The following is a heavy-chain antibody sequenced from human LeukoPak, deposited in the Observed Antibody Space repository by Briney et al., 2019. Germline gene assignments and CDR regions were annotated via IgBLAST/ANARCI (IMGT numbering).Heavy chain of an antibody. CDR2: ISPDGSAR. V-gene: IGHV3-7*01. Sequence: GGSLRLSCSASGFDFATYWINWVRQAPGKGLDWVANISPDGSARYVDAVRGRFTTSRDNAKNSLSMEMNSLRAEDTAVYYCAGWGGGVNHWGQGTLVTVSS. D-gene: IGHD3-16*01. CDR3: AGWGGGVNH. CDR1: GFDFATYW. J-gene: IGHJ4*02.